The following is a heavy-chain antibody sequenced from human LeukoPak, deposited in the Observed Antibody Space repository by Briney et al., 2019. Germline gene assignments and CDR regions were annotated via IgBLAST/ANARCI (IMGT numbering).Heavy chain of an antibody. Sequence: GGSLRLPCAASGFTFSSYSMNWVRQAPGKGLEWVSSISSSSSYIYYADSVKGRFTISRDNAKNSLYLQMNSLRAEDTAVYYCARDHDDILTGTKGAFDIWGQGTMVTVSS. V-gene: IGHV3-21*01. CDR1: GFTFSSYS. J-gene: IGHJ3*02. CDR2: ISSSSSYI. D-gene: IGHD3-9*01. CDR3: ARDHDDILTGTKGAFDI.